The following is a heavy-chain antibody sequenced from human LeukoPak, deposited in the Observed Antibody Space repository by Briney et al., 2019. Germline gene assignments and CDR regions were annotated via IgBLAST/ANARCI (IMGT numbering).Heavy chain of an antibody. V-gene: IGHV3-30*18. Sequence: GGSLRLSCAASGFTFSSYGMHWVRQAPGKGLEWVAVISYDGSNKYYADSVKGRFTISRDNSKNTLYLQMNSLRAEDTAVYYCAKDFADRSGWYPGGYWGQGTLVTVSS. CDR1: GFTFSSYG. J-gene: IGHJ4*02. D-gene: IGHD6-19*01. CDR3: AKDFADRSGWYPGGY. CDR2: ISYDGSNK.